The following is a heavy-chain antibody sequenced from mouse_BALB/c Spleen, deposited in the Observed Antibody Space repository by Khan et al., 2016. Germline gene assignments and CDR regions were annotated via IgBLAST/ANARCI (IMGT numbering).Heavy chain of an antibody. J-gene: IGHJ3*01. Sequence: VQLQQSGAELVKPGASVKLSCTASGFNIKDTYMHWVKQRPEQGLEWIGRIDPANGNTKYDPKFQGKATITADTSSNTAYLQLSSLTSEDTAVYCCANWDWFAYWGQGTRVTVSA. CDR2: IDPANGNT. V-gene: IGHV14-3*02. CDR3: ANWDWFAY. D-gene: IGHD4-1*01. CDR1: GFNIKDTY.